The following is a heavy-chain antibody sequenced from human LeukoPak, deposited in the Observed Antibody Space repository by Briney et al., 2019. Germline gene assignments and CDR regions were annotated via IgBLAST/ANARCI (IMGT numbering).Heavy chain of an antibody. D-gene: IGHD3-9*01. V-gene: IGHV4-34*01. J-gene: IGHJ4*02. CDR1: GGSFSGYY. Sequence: SETLSLTCAVYGGSFSGYYWSWIRQPPGKGLEWIGEINHSGSTNYNPSLKSRVTISVDTSKNQFSLKLSSVTAADTAVYCCARGGSERYFDWLLPFDYWGQGTLVTVSS. CDR3: ARGGSERYFDWLLPFDY. CDR2: INHSGST.